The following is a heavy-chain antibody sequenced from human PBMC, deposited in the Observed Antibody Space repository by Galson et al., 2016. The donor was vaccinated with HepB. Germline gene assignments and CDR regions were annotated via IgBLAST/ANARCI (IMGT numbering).Heavy chain of an antibody. CDR2: IHYSGST. J-gene: IGHJ4*02. D-gene: IGHD5-12*01. CDR3: ARAPDSGFDVYGWSH. Sequence: SETLSLTCTVSGGSISTYYWSWIRQPPGKSLEWIGYIHYSGSTNCNPSLKTRVTISVDTSQNQFSLNLRSLTAADTATYYCARAPDSGFDVYGWSHWGQGALVTVSS. CDR1: GGSISTYY. V-gene: IGHV4-59*12.